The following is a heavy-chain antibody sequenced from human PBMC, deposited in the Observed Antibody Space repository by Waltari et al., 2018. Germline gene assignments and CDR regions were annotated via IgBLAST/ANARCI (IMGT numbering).Heavy chain of an antibody. CDR3: ARAAPGYCSASNCGWFDP. CDR1: GASISGSRYY. CDR2: VYSSGSS. Sequence: QLQLQESGPGLVKPSETLSLTCTVSGASISGSRYYWGWSRQSPGKGMEWIGNVYSSGSSYYSPPRRSRVTISLDTSKNQFSLRLNSLTAADTAVYYCARAAPGYCSASNCGWFDPWGQGTLVTVSS. V-gene: IGHV4-39*07. J-gene: IGHJ5*02. D-gene: IGHD2-15*01.